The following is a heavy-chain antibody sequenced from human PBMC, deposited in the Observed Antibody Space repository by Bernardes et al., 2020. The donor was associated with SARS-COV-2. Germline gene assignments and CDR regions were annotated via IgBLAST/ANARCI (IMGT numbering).Heavy chain of an antibody. V-gene: IGHV3-48*03. CDR1: GLIFSNFD. CDR2: ISRSGNRL. CDR3: ARNGDGYNLVGFDF. D-gene: IGHD5-12*01. Sequence: GSLRRSCAASGLIFSNFDMNWIRQAPGKGLEWISYISRSGNRLYYADSVKGRFIVSRDNAKNSLYLQMTSLRAEDTAVYYCARNGDGYNLVGFDFWGQGTLLTVSS. J-gene: IGHJ4*02.